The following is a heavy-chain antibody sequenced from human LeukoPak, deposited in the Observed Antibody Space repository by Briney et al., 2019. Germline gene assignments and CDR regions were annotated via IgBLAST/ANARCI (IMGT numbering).Heavy chain of an antibody. CDR1: GFTFSSYS. V-gene: IGHV3-21*01. Sequence: GGSLRLSCAASGFTFSSYSMNWVRQAPGKGLEWVSSISSSGSYIYYADSVKGRFTISRDNAKNSLYLQMNSLRAEDTAVYYCARDWWDSSGYYDYWGQGTLVTVSS. CDR2: ISSSGSYI. D-gene: IGHD3-22*01. CDR3: ARDWWDSSGYYDY. J-gene: IGHJ4*02.